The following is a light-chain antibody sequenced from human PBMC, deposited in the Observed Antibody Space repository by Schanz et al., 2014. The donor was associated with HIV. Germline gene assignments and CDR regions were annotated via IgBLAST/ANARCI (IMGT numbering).Light chain of an antibody. CDR3: QSFDGSLGGVL. Sequence: QSALTQPASVSGSPGQSITISCTGTSSDVGSYNLVSWYQQHPGKAPKLMIYDVSNRPSGVSNRFPGSKSGNTASLTISGLQAEDEADYYCQSFDGSLGGVLFGGGTKLTVL. J-gene: IGLJ3*02. V-gene: IGLV2-23*02. CDR2: DVS. CDR1: SSDVGSYNL.